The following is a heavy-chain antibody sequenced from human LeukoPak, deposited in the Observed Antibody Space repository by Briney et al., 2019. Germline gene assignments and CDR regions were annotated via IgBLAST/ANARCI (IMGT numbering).Heavy chain of an antibody. Sequence: ASVKVSCKASGYTFTSYGISWVRQAPGQGLEWMGWISAYNGNTNYAQKLQGRVTMTTDTSTSTAYMELRSLRSDDTAVYYCARDRRSVLRYFDWLYDYWGQGTLVTVSS. CDR2: ISAYNGNT. V-gene: IGHV1-18*01. J-gene: IGHJ4*02. D-gene: IGHD3-9*01. CDR3: ARDRRSVLRYFDWLYDY. CDR1: GYTFTSYG.